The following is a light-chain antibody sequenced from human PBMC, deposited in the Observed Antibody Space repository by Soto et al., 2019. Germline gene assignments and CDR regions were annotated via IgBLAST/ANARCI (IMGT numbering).Light chain of an antibody. J-gene: IGKJ1*01. CDR2: GAS. Sequence: EIVLTQSPGNLSLSPGERATLSCRASQSVSSSYLAWYQQKPGQAPRLLIYGASSRATGIPDRFSGSGSGTDFTLTIRRLEPEDFAVYYCQQYGSSPPLWTFGQGTKVDIK. CDR3: QQYGSSPPLWT. V-gene: IGKV3-20*01. CDR1: QSVSSSY.